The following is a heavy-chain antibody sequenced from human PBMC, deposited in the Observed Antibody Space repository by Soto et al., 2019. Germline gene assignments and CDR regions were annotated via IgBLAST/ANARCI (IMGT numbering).Heavy chain of an antibody. CDR3: ARDDDCSGGICYSNYAFDI. J-gene: IGHJ3*02. D-gene: IGHD2-15*01. V-gene: IGHV3-30-3*01. CDR1: GFTFSSSP. CDR2: ISYDGSNK. Sequence: QVQLVESGGGVVQPGRSLRLSCAASGFTFSSSPMHWVRQAPGKGLEWVAVISYDGSNKYYADSVKGRFTIARDNSKNTLHLQMNSLRAEDTAVYYCARDDDCSGGICYSNYAFDIWGQGTMVTVSS.